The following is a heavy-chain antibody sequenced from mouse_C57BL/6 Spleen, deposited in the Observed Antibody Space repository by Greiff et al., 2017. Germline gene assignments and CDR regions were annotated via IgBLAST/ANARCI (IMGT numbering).Heavy chain of an antibody. CDR2: INPSSGYT. CDR3: ATGTRYYAMDY. CDR1: GYTFTSYT. Sequence: QVQLQQSGAELARPGASEKMSCKASGYTFTSYTMHWVKQRPGQGLEWIGYINPSSGYTQYNQKLQDKATLTADNSSSTAYMQLSSLTAEDSAGDECATGTRYYAMDYWGKGTSVTVSS. D-gene: IGHD4-1*01. J-gene: IGHJ4*01. V-gene: IGHV1-4*01.